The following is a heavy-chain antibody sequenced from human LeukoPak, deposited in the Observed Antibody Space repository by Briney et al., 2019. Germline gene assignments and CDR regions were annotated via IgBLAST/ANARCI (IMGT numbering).Heavy chain of an antibody. CDR1: GFTFSSYW. V-gene: IGHV3-74*01. CDR3: AKGTSVAGTIFGY. CDR2: INSDGSST. D-gene: IGHD6-19*01. J-gene: IGHJ4*02. Sequence: GGSLRLSCAASGFTFSSYWMHWVRQAPGKGLVWVSRINSDGSSTSYADSVKGRFTISRDNAKNTLYLQMNSLRAEDTAVYYCAKGTSVAGTIFGYWGQGTLVTVSS.